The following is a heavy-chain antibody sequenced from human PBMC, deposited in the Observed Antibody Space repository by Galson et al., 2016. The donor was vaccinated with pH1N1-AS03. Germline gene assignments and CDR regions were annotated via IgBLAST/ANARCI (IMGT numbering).Heavy chain of an antibody. CDR2: INPYSTNT. CDR1: GYNFVTYG. Sequence: SVKVSCKASGYNFVTYGITWVRQGPGQGLEWMGWINPYSTNTNYAKKVQDRVTMTVDESTTTAHMELSSLTPEDTAVYYCARDRYFDETGRYFYESEYWGQGTLVTVSS. V-gene: IGHV1-18*01. J-gene: IGHJ4*02. D-gene: IGHD3-9*01. CDR3: ARDRYFDETGRYFYESEY.